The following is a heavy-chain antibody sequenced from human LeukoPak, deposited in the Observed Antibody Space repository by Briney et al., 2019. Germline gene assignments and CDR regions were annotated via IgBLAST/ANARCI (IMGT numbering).Heavy chain of an antibody. J-gene: IGHJ2*01. Sequence: PSETLSLTCAVSGGPLSSGRHSWGWIRQPPGKGLEWIAYIYHTGTTYYNQPCGGRVTMSVDTSKSQFSLNLTSVTAADTAMYFCARVVTTREGYFDLWGRGTLVTVSS. CDR2: IYHTGTT. D-gene: IGHD3-3*01. CDR1: GGPLSSGRHS. CDR3: ARVVTTREGYFDL. V-gene: IGHV4-30-2*01.